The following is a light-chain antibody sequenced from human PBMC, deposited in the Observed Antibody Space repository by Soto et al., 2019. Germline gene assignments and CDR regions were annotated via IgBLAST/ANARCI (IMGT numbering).Light chain of an antibody. V-gene: IGKV3-15*01. CDR3: QQYNNWPIT. CDR1: QSIGSL. J-gene: IGKJ4*01. Sequence: EVVMTQSPATLSVSPGEGATLSCRASQSIGSLLAWYQQRPGQAPRLLIYRASTRATGVPARFSGSGSGTEFTRTIYSLQSEDLAVYYCQQYNNWPITFGGGTKVEIK. CDR2: RAS.